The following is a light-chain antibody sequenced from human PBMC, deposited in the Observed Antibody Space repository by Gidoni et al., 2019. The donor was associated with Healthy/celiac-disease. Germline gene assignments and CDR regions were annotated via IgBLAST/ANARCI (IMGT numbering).Light chain of an antibody. CDR1: QSVSST. J-gene: IGKJ4*01. Sequence: EIVMTQSPATLSVSPGERATLSCRASQSVSSTLAWYQQIPGQAPRLLIYGASTRATGIPARFSGSGSGTEFTLTISSLQSEDFAVYYCQQYNNWPPLTFGGGTKVEIK. CDR2: GAS. V-gene: IGKV3-15*01. CDR3: QQYNNWPPLT.